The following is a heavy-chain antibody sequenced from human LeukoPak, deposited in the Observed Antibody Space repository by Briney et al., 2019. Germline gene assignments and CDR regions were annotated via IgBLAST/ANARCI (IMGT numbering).Heavy chain of an antibody. V-gene: IGHV1-2*02. CDR3: ATYYYDSSGYYSLDAFDI. D-gene: IGHD3-22*01. J-gene: IGHJ3*02. Sequence: GASVKVSCKASGYTFTGYYMHWVRQAPGQGLEWMGWINPNSGGTNYAQKFQGRVTMTRDTSISTAYMELSGLRSDDTAVYYCATYYYDSSGYYSLDAFDIWGQGTMVTVSS. CDR2: INPNSGGT. CDR1: GYTFTGYY.